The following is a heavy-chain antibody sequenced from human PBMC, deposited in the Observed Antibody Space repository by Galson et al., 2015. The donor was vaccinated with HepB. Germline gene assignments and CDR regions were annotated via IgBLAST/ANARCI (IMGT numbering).Heavy chain of an antibody. CDR1: GFTFSSYW. V-gene: IGHV3-7*03. J-gene: IGHJ6*02. D-gene: IGHD3-22*01. CDR2: IKQDGSEK. Sequence: SLRLSCAASGFTFSSYWMSWVRQAPGKGLEWVANIKQDGSEKYYVDSVKGRFTISRDNAKNSLYLQMNSLRAEDTAVYYCAREKGSGYILYYYYYYGMDVWGQGTTVTVSS. CDR3: AREKGSGYILYYYYYYGMDV.